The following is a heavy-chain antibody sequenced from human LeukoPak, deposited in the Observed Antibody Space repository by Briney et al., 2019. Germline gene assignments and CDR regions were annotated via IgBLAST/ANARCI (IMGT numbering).Heavy chain of an antibody. CDR1: GGSISSSSYY. D-gene: IGHD3-22*01. CDR2: IYYSGST. J-gene: IGHJ4*02. V-gene: IGHV4-39*07. CDR3: ARVTGYMIEDYFDY. Sequence: PSETPSLTCTVSGGSISSSSYYWGWIRQPPGKGLERLGSIYYSGSTYYNPSLKSRVTISVDTSKNQFSLKLSSVTAADTAVYYCARVTGYMIEDYFDYWGQGTLVTVSS.